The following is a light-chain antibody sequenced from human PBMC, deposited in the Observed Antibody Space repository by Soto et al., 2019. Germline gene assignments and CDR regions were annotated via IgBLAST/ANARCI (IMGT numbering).Light chain of an antibody. V-gene: IGKV3-15*01. Sequence: ELVLTQSPGTLSLSPGERATHSCRASQSVSNNYLAWYQQKPGQAPRLLIYGASTRATGIPARFSGSGSGTEFTLTISSLQSEDFAVYYCQHYKNWPLTFGGGTKVDIK. CDR1: QSVSNN. J-gene: IGKJ4*01. CDR2: GAS. CDR3: QHYKNWPLT.